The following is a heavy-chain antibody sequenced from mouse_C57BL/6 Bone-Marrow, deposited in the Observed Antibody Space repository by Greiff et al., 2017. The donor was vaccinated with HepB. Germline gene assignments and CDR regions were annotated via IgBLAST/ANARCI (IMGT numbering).Heavy chain of an antibody. CDR3: ARDSYYYGSSSMDY. Sequence: ESGPGLVKPSQSLSLTCSVTGYSITSGYYWNWIRQFPGNKLEWMGYISYDGSNNYNPSFKNRISITRDTSKNQFFLKLNSVTTEDTATYYCARDSYYYGSSSMDYWGQGTSVTVSS. D-gene: IGHD1-1*01. CDR1: GYSITSGYY. J-gene: IGHJ4*01. V-gene: IGHV3-6*01. CDR2: ISYDGSN.